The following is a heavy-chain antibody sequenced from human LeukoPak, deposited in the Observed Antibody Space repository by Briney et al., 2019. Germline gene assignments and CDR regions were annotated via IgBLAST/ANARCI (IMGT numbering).Heavy chain of an antibody. J-gene: IGHJ4*02. CDR2: ISSGSTTI. Sequence: AGGSLRLPCATSGFTLSSYSMNWVRQAPGKGLEWVSYISSGSTTIYYADSVKGRFTISRDNAKNSLYLQMNSLRAEDTAVYYCARDVEQWLVRVYYFDYWGQGTLVTVSS. V-gene: IGHV3-48*01. CDR1: GFTLSSYS. CDR3: ARDVEQWLVRVYYFDY. D-gene: IGHD6-19*01.